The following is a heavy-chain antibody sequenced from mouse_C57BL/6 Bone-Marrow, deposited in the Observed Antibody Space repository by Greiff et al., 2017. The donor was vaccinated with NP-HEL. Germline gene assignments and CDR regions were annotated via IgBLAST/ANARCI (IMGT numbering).Heavy chain of an antibody. CDR2: INPSNGGT. J-gene: IGHJ1*03. CDR3: ARIHYGSSYRYWYFDV. D-gene: IGHD1-1*01. V-gene: IGHV1-53*01. Sequence: QVQLQQPGTELVKPGASVKLSCKASGYTFTSYWMHWVKQRPGQGLEWIGNINPSNGGTNYNEKFKSKATLTVDKSSSTAYMQLSSLTSEDSAVYDCARIHYGSSYRYWYFDVWGTGTTVTVSS. CDR1: GYTFTSYW.